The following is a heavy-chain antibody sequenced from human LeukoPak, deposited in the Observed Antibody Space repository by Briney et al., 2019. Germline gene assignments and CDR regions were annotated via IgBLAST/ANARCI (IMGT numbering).Heavy chain of an antibody. D-gene: IGHD3-9*01. CDR3: ARDLRYFTY. Sequence: PGGSLRLSCAASGFTFSGYWMSWVRQAPGKGLEWVANIRQDDSEKYYVDSVKGRLTISRDNAKNSLYLQMNSLRAEDTALYYCARDLRYFTYWGQGTLVTVSS. CDR1: GFTFSGYW. J-gene: IGHJ4*02. V-gene: IGHV3-7*05. CDR2: IRQDDSEK.